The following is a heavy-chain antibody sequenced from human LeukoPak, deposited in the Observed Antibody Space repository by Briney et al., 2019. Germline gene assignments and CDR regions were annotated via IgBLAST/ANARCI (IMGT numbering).Heavy chain of an antibody. CDR2: ISGSGGST. Sequence: GGSLRLSCAASGFTFSDYSISWIRQAPGKGLEWVSAISGSGGSTYYADSVKGRFTISRDNSKNTLYLQMNSLRAEDTAVYYCAKVMMITFGGVIHAFDIWGQGTMVTVSS. CDR1: GFTFSDYS. CDR3: AKVMMITFGGVIHAFDI. D-gene: IGHD3-16*01. J-gene: IGHJ3*02. V-gene: IGHV3-23*01.